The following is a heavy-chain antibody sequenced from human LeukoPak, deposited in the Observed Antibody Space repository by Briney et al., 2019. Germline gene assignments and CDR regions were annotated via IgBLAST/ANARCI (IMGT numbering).Heavy chain of an antibody. D-gene: IGHD3-22*01. CDR2: INTNTGNP. J-gene: IGHJ5*02. V-gene: IGHV7-4-1*02. CDR3: ARDRYYDSSGYPYDWWFDP. CDR1: GYTFTSYA. Sequence: ASVKVSCKASGYTFTSYAMNWVRQAPGQGLEWMGWINTNTGNPTYAQGFTGRFVFSLDTSVSTAYLQISSLKAEDTAVYYCARDRYYDSSGYPYDWWFDPWGQGTLVTVSS.